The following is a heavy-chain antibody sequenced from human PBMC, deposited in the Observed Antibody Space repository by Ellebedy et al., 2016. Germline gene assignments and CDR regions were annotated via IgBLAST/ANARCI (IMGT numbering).Heavy chain of an antibody. V-gene: IGHV3-23*01. CDR1: GFTFNSYA. J-gene: IGHJ4*02. Sequence: GGSLRLXCVVSGFTFNSYAMGWVRQAPGKGLEWVSSIGGSGGDTHYAESVKGRFSISRDNSKNTLSLQMNTLRADDTAVYYCAREDYYDSYGYFVYWGQGTLVTVSS. CDR3: AREDYYDSYGYFVY. D-gene: IGHD3-22*01. CDR2: IGGSGGDT.